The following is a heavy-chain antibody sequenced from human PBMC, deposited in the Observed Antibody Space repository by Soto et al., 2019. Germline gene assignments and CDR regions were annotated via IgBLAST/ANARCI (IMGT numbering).Heavy chain of an antibody. CDR3: ASLNGDYVGPNYYYHGMDV. CDR1: GGTFSSYA. D-gene: IGHD4-17*01. Sequence: QVQLVQSGAEVKKPGSSVKVSCKASGGTFSSYAISWVRQAPGQGLEWMGGIIPIFGTANYARKFQGRVTITADESTRTAYMELRSLRYEDTAVYYCASLNGDYVGPNYYYHGMDVWGPGTTVTGSS. CDR2: IIPIFGTA. V-gene: IGHV1-69*01. J-gene: IGHJ6*02.